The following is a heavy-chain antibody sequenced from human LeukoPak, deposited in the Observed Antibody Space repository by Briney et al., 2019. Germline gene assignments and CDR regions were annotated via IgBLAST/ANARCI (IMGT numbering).Heavy chain of an antibody. Sequence: AGGSLRLSCAAPGFTFSTHGMHWVRQAPGKGLEWVAVISYGGSNKYYADSVKGRFTISRDNSKNTLYLQMNSLRPEDTAVYYCAKSSSGGNSPPYYYYGVDVWGQGTTVIVSS. D-gene: IGHD4-23*01. J-gene: IGHJ6*02. V-gene: IGHV3-30*18. CDR3: AKSSSGGNSPPYYYYGVDV. CDR2: ISYGGSNK. CDR1: GFTFSTHG.